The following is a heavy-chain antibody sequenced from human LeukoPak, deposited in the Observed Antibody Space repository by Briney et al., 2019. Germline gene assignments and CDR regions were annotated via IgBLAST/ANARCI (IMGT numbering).Heavy chain of an antibody. J-gene: IGHJ5*02. D-gene: IGHD3-22*01. CDR1: GFTFHNYA. CDR2: TSGDGITT. V-gene: IGHV3-23*01. Sequence: GGSLRLSCAASGFTFHNYAIHWVRQAPGKGLEWVSLTSGDGITTYYADSVKGRFTISRDNSLNTLYLQMNSLRAEDTAVYYCAKGSSYSSGNNWFDPWGQGTLVTVSS. CDR3: AKGSSYSSGNNWFDP.